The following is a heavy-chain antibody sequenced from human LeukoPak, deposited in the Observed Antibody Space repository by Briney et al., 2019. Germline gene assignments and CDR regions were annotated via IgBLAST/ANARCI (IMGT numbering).Heavy chain of an antibody. Sequence: SETLSLTCTVSGGSLSSDNYYWSWIRQPAGKGLEYIGRIYISGSTNYNPSLKSRVTISVDTSKNQFSLKLSSVTAADTAVYYCAREAVRPYYFDYWGQGTLVTVSS. V-gene: IGHV4-61*02. CDR2: IYISGST. CDR1: GGSLSSDNYY. D-gene: IGHD3-10*01. CDR3: AREAVRPYYFDY. J-gene: IGHJ4*02.